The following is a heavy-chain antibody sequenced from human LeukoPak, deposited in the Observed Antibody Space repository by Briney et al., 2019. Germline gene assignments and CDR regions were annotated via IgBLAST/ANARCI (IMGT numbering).Heavy chain of an antibody. CDR2: IYYTGST. CDR3: ARFSEYYHSSVHYLDY. J-gene: IGHJ4*02. Sequence: SETLSLTCTVSGGSINGYYWSWIRQSPGKGLESLGYIYYTGSTNYNPSLKSRVTMSVDTSRNQFFLRLSSVTAADPAVYYCARFSEYYHSSVHYLDYWGQGTLVSVSS. V-gene: IGHV4-59*01. CDR1: GGSINGYY. D-gene: IGHD3-22*01.